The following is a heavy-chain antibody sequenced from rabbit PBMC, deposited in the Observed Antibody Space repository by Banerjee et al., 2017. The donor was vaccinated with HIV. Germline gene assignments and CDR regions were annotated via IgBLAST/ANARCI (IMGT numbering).Heavy chain of an antibody. CDR3: ARGVYTDDYFDL. J-gene: IGHJ4*01. V-gene: IGHV1S45*01. CDR2: IYAGSSGNT. CDR1: GFSFSSSYY. Sequence: QEQLKESGGGLVTPGGSLTLTCTPSGFSFSSSYYMCWVRQAPGKGLEWIACIYAGSSGNTYYASWAKGRFTISKTSSTTVTLQMTSLTAADTATYFCARGVYTDDYFDLWGQGTLVTVS. D-gene: IGHD1-1*01.